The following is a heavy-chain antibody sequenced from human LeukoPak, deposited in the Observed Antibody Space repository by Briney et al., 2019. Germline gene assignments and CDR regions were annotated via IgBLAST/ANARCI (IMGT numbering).Heavy chain of an antibody. J-gene: IGHJ3*02. D-gene: IGHD5-24*01. Sequence: SETLSLTCTVSGGSISSSTYYWGWIRQPPGKGLEWIGSIYYRGSTYYNPSLKSRVTISVDTAKNQFSLKLSSVTAADTAVYYCARKDGDIWGQGTMVTVSS. CDR2: IYYRGST. CDR1: GGSISSSTYY. V-gene: IGHV4-39*07. CDR3: ARKDGDI.